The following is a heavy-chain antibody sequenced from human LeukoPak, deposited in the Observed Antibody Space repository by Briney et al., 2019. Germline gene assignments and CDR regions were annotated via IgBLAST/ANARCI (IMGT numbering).Heavy chain of an antibody. J-gene: IGHJ4*02. Sequence: SQTPSLTCTVSGGSISSGGYYWSWIRQHPGKGLEWIGYIYYSGSTYYNPSLKSRVTISVDTSKNQFSLKLSSVTAADTAVYYCARGSRRGGYNNSPAIDYWGQGTLVTVSS. V-gene: IGHV4-31*03. CDR1: GGSISSGGYY. CDR2: IYYSGST. D-gene: IGHD5-24*01. CDR3: ARGSRRGGYNNSPAIDY.